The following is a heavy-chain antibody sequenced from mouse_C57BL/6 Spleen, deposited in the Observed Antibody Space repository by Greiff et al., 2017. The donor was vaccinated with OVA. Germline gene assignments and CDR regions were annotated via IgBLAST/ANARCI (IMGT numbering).Heavy chain of an antibody. CDR3: ARAQEIYYYGSSPAWFAY. D-gene: IGHD1-1*01. CDR1: GYTFTSYT. Sequence: VQLQQSGAELARPGASVKMSCKASGYTFTSYTMHWVKQRPGQGLEWIGYINPSSGYTKYNQKFKDKATLTADKSSSTAYMQLSSLTSEDSAVYYCARAQEIYYYGSSPAWFAYWGQGTLVTVSA. CDR2: INPSSGYT. V-gene: IGHV1-4*01. J-gene: IGHJ3*01.